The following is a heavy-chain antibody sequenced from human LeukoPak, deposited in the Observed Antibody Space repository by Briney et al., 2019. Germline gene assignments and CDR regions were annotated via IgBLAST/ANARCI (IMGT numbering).Heavy chain of an antibody. CDR3: VKDWRDESNCGGDCLQY. D-gene: IGHD2-21*02. V-gene: IGHV3-23*01. CDR2: ISVSGGGT. CDR1: GFTFSAHS. J-gene: IGHJ4*02. Sequence: GGSLRLSCVASGFTFSAHSMTWVRQAPGKGLDWVSSISVSGGGTYYADSVRGRFTISRDNSKNTLYLHMNSLRAEDTAVYYCVKDWRDESNCGGDCLQYWGQGTLVTVSS.